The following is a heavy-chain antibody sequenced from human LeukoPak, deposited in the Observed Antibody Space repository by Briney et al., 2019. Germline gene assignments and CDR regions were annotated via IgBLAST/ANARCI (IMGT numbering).Heavy chain of an antibody. CDR1: GFTFSNYG. J-gene: IGHJ5*02. D-gene: IGHD6-19*01. V-gene: IGHV3-30*02. CDR3: AKALVLTVAGTYYDDH. Sequence: GGSLRLSCAASGFTFSNYGMHWVRQAPGKGLEWVAFIRFDESRTFYGDSVRGRFIISRDNSENTLFLHMHSLRPEDTAVYYCAKALVLTVAGTYYDDHWGQGTLVTVSS. CDR2: IRFDESRT.